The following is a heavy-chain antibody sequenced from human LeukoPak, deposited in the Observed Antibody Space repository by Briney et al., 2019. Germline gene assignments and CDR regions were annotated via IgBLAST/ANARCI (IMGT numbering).Heavy chain of an antibody. Sequence: GGSLRLSCAASGFTFDDYGMSWVRQAPGKGLEWVSAISGSGGSTYYADSVKGRITISRDNSKNTLYLQMNSLRAEDTAVYYCAKDEKITIFGVVIEAYNWFDPWGQGTLVTVSS. V-gene: IGHV3-23*01. CDR2: ISGSGGST. CDR1: GFTFDDYG. CDR3: AKDEKITIFGVVIEAYNWFDP. J-gene: IGHJ5*02. D-gene: IGHD3-3*01.